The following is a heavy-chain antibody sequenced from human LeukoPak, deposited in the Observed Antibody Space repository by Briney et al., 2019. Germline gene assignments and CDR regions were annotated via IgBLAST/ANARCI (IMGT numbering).Heavy chain of an antibody. D-gene: IGHD1-20*01. CDR1: GGSISSGGYS. J-gene: IGHJ4*02. CDR2: IYYSGST. Sequence: SETLSLTCAVSGGSISSGGYSWSWIRQPPGKGLEWIGYIYYSGSTYYNPSLKSRVTISVDTSKNQFSLKLSSVTAADTAVYYCARAHLVTRITGYFDYWGQGTLVTVSS. V-gene: IGHV4-30-4*07. CDR3: ARAHLVTRITGYFDY.